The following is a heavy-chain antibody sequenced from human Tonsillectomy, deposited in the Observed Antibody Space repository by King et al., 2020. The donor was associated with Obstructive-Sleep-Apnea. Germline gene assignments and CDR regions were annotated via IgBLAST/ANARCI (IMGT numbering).Heavy chain of an antibody. J-gene: IGHJ4*02. CDR2: IWEDGRNK. CDR1: GFTFSSCG. V-gene: IGHV3-33*06. Sequence: VQLVESGGGVVQPGRSLRLSCAASGFTFSSCGVHWVRQAPGKGLEGVAVIWEDGRNKYYADSVKGRFTISRDNSKNTLYLQMNSLRAEDTAVYYCAKGDYGGNSLNFDYWGQGTLVTVSS. D-gene: IGHD4-23*01. CDR3: AKGDYGGNSLNFDY.